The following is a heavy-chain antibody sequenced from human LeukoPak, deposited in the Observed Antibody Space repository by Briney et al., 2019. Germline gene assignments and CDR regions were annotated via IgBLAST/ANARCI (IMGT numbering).Heavy chain of an antibody. CDR2: INHSGST. CDR3: ARGPQSYGFAFAI. CDR1: GGSFSGYY. Sequence: SETLSLTCAVYGGSFSGYYWSWIRQPPGKGLEWIGEINHSGSTNYNPSLKSRVTISVDTSKNQFSLKLSSVTAADTAVYYCARGPQSYGFAFAIWGQGTMLTVSS. V-gene: IGHV4-34*01. J-gene: IGHJ3*02. D-gene: IGHD5-18*01.